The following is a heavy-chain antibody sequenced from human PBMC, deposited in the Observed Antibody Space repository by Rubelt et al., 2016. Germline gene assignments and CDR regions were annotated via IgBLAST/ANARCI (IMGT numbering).Heavy chain of an antibody. Sequence: QVQLVQSGAEVKKPGASVKVSCKASGYTFTSYGISWVRQAPGQGLEWMGWISAYNGNTNYAQKLQGRVTMTTDTSTRTAYMELRSLGSDATALYYCAGVGALAARKIYYFDYWGQGTLVTVSS. CDR1: GYTFTSYG. V-gene: IGHV1-18*01. CDR3: AGVGALAARKIYYFDY. CDR2: ISAYNGNT. D-gene: IGHD6-6*01. J-gene: IGHJ4*02.